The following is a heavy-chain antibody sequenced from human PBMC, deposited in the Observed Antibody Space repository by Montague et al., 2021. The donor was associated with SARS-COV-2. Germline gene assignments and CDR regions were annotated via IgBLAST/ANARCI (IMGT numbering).Heavy chain of an antibody. V-gene: IGHV4-31*03. CDR2: IDNSGSA. J-gene: IGHJ3*01. D-gene: IGHD3-16*01. CDR1: GVSITRGGYF. CDR3: ARELGGFGV. Sequence: TLSLTCTVSGVSITRGGYFWSWIRQHPGRGLEWIGYIDNSGSAHYNPSLTSRVSILIDTSNNQFSLKLTSVTTADTAIYYCARELGGFGVWGQGTMVTVSS.